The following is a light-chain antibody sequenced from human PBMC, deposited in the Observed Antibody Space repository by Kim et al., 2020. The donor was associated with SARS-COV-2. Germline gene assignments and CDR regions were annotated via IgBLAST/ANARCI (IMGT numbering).Light chain of an antibody. CDR1: QSVNSY. Sequence: EIVLTQSPATVSLSPGERATLSCRASQSVNSYLARYQQKPGQAPRLLIYDASNRATGIPARFSGSGSGTDFTLTISSLEPEDFAIYYCHQRRDWPLTFGPGTKVDIK. V-gene: IGKV3-11*01. CDR2: DAS. CDR3: HQRRDWPLT. J-gene: IGKJ3*01.